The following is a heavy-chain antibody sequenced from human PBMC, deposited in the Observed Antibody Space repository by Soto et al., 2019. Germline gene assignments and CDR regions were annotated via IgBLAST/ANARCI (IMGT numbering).Heavy chain of an antibody. V-gene: IGHV1-3*01. CDR2: INAGNGNT. CDR3: ATDRIVATITVLDY. CDR1: GYTFTSYA. Sequence: QVQLVQSGAEVKKPGASVKVSCKASGYTFTSYAMHWVRQAPGQRLEWMGWINAGNGNTKYSQKFQGRVTITRDTSASTAYMELSSLRSEDTAVYYCATDRIVATITVLDYWGQGTLVAVSS. J-gene: IGHJ4*02. D-gene: IGHD5-12*01.